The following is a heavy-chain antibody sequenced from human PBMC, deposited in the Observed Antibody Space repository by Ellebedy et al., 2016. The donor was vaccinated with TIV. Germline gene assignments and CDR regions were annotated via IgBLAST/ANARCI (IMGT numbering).Heavy chain of an antibody. Sequence: SGPTLVTPTETLTLTCTFSGFSLTTSEMCVSWIRQPPGKALEFLARIDWDDDTFFSPSLRTRLTTSKDASKNQVVLTMTDMDPMDTATYYCALTLIVGPASLIYYFDYWGQGTLVTVSS. D-gene: IGHD1-26*01. V-gene: IGHV2-70*17. CDR3: ALTLIVGPASLIYYFDY. J-gene: IGHJ4*02. CDR2: IDWDDDT. CDR1: GFSLTTSEMC.